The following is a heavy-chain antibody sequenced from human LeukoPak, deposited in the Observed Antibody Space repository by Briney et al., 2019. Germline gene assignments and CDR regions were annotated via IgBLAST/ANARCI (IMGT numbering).Heavy chain of an antibody. CDR2: IRYDGSTK. Sequence: GGSLRLSCAASGFTFSSYGMNWVRQAPGKGLEWVAYIRYDGSTKFYADSVKGRFTISRDNAKNSLYLQMNSLRAEDTAVYYCARDGYYFDYWGQGTLVTVSS. CDR3: ARDGYYFDY. J-gene: IGHJ4*02. V-gene: IGHV3-30*02. D-gene: IGHD2-15*01. CDR1: GFTFSSYG.